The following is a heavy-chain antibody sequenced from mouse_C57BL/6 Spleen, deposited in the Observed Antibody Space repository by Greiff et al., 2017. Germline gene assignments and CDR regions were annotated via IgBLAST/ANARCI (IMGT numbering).Heavy chain of an antibody. V-gene: IGHV2-3*01. CDR2: IWGDGST. D-gene: IGHD2-5*01. Sequence: VQVVESGPGLVAPSQSLSITCTVSGFSFTSYGVSWVRQPPGKGLEWLGVIWGDGSTNSPSALISRLSISEDNSKSQVFLKLNSLQTDDTATYYCAKCYYSNYLRYVDVWGTGTTVTVSS. J-gene: IGHJ1*03. CDR3: AKCYYSNYLRYVDV. CDR1: GFSFTSYG.